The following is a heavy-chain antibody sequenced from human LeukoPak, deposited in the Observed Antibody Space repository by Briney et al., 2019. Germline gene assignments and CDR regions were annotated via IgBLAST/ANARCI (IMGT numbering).Heavy chain of an antibody. V-gene: IGHV5-51*01. CDR3: GMSGDRVPLQDDVFDV. CDR1: GYSFPNYW. CDR2: IYPGDSGP. Sequence: GESLKIPCKGSGYSFPNYWIGWVRQMPGKGLEWMGIIYPGDSGPTYSPSFQGQVTISVDKSINTAYLQWSSLQASDTAMYYCGMSGDRVPLQDDVFDVWGQGTMVTVST. D-gene: IGHD1-26*01. J-gene: IGHJ3*01.